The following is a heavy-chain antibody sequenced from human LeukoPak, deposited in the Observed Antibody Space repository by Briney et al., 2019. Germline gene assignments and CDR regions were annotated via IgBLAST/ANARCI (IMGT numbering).Heavy chain of an antibody. CDR3: AREALFAARLFDY. CDR1: GGSISSSSYY. D-gene: IGHD6-6*01. CDR2: IYYSGST. J-gene: IGHJ4*02. Sequence: PSETLSLACTVSGGSISSSSYYWGWIRQPPGKGLEWIGSIYYSGSTYYNPSLRSRVTISVDTSKNQFSLKLSSVTAADTAVYYCAREALFAARLFDYWGQGTLVTVSS. V-gene: IGHV4-39*02.